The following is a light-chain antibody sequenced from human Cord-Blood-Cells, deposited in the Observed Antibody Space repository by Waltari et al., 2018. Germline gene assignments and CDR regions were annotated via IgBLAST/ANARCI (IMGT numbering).Light chain of an antibody. CDR2: AAS. Sequence: DIQMTQSPSSLSASVGDRVTITCRASQSISSYLNWYQQKPGKAPKLQIYAASSLQSVVPSRVSGSGSGTDFTLTISSLQPEDFATYYCQQSYSFTFGGGTKVEIK. J-gene: IGKJ4*01. CDR1: QSISSY. CDR3: QQSYSFT. V-gene: IGKV1-39*01.